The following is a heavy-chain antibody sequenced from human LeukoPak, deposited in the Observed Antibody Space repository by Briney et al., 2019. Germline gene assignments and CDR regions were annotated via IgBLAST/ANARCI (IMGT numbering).Heavy chain of an antibody. V-gene: IGHV4-31*03. CDR1: GGSINSCGLY. CDR3: ARGGSVLY. J-gene: IGHJ4*03. D-gene: IGHD3-10*01. CDR2: LYYSGST. Sequence: PSQTLSLTRTVSGGSINSCGLYWIWIRQHPGKGLEWIGYLYYSGSTYYNPSLKSRVTISVDTSKNQFSLKLSSVTPADTAVYYYARGGSVLYSGPGTLVTVSS.